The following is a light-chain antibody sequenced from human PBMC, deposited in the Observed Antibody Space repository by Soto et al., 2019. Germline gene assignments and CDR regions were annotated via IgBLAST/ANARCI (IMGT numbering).Light chain of an antibody. J-gene: IGLJ1*01. Sequence: QSALTQPASVSGSPGQSITISCTGTSSDVGGYNYVSWYQQHPDKAPRLMIYDVSNRPSGVSDRFSGSKSGDTASLTISGLQAEDEADYYCTSFTSRYTYVFGTGTKLTVL. CDR3: TSFTSRYTYV. CDR2: DVS. CDR1: SSDVGGYNY. V-gene: IGLV2-14*03.